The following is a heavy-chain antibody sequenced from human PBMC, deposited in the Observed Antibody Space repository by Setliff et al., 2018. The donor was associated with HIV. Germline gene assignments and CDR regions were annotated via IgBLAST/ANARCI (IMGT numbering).Heavy chain of an antibody. V-gene: IGHV3-43D*04. CDR1: GFTFDDYA. J-gene: IGHJ4*02. Sequence: GGSLRLSCVASGFTFDDYAMHWVRQAPGKGLEWVSLITWDGGSTYYADSVKGRFTVSRDNSKNSLYLQMNSLRAEDTALYYCAKDLDSSSWSGAFDYWGQGTLVTVSS. CDR2: ITWDGGST. D-gene: IGHD6-13*01. CDR3: AKDLDSSSWSGAFDY.